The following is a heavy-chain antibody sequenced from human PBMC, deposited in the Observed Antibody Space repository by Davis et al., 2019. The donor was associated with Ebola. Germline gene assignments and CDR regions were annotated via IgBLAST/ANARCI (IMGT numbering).Heavy chain of an antibody. J-gene: IGHJ3*01. CDR3: STAFNSVTDGFDF. CDR2: IGGSAGYR. D-gene: IGHD4-17*01. Sequence: LSLTCTVSGGSISTSSFYWAWIRQAPGKGLEWISRIGGSAGYRNYADSVRGRFTISRDSAKNLLYLQMNTLKTEDTAMYYCSTAFNSVTDGFDFWGQGTMVTVSS. V-gene: IGHV3-11*06. CDR1: GGSISTSS.